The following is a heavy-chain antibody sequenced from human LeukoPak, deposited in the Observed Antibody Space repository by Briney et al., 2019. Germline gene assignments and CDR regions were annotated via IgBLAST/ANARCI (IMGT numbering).Heavy chain of an antibody. D-gene: IGHD6-19*01. V-gene: IGHV1-2*02. J-gene: IGHJ4*02. CDR2: INPNSGGT. Sequence: ASVKVSFKSSGYTFTFYYMHWVRQAPGQGLEWMGWINPNSGGTNYAQKFQGRVTMTRDTSISTGYMELSRLRSDDTAVYYCATLVIAVAGGFGDYWGQGTLVTVSS. CDR1: GYTFTFYY. CDR3: ATLVIAVAGGFGDY.